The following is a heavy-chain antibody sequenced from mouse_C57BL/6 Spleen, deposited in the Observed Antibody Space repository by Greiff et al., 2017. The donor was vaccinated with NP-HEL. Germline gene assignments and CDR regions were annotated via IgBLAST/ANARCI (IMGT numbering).Heavy chain of an antibody. J-gene: IGHJ3*01. Sequence: VPPAHPGAELVRSVFSVKLFRKALGYPLPRLGVEWVKQGPGQGIEWIGNIYPSDSETNYNQKFKDKATLTVDKSSSTAYMQLSSLTSEDSAVYYCARGYDYDVGFAYWGQGTLVTVSA. CDR1: GYPLPRLG. V-gene: IGHV1-61*01. CDR3: ARGYDYDVGFAY. CDR2: IYPSDSET. D-gene: IGHD2-4*01.